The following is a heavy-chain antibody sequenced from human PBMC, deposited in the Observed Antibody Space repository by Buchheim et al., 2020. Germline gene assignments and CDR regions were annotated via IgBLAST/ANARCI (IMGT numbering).Heavy chain of an antibody. CDR3: AKDRLYCSSTSCYARDYYGMDV. V-gene: IGHV3-30*18. CDR2: ISYDGSNK. J-gene: IGHJ6*02. CDR1: GFTFSSYG. D-gene: IGHD2-2*01. Sequence: QVQLVESGGGVVQPGRSLRLSCAASGFTFSSYGMHWVRQAPGKGLEWVAVISYDGSNKYYADSVKGRFTISRDNSTNTLYLQMNSLRAEDTAVYYCAKDRLYCSSTSCYARDYYGMDVWGQGTT.